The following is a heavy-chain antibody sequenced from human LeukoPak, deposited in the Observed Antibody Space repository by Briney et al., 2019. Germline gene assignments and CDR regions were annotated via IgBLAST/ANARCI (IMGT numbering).Heavy chain of an antibody. CDR2: IIPIFGTA. CDR1: GGTFSSYA. Sequence: SVKVSCKASGGTFSSYAISWVRQAPGQGLEWMGGIIPIFGTANYAQKFQGRVTMTRDTSISTAYMELSRLRSDDTAVYYCATEYYYAPGHWGQGTLVTVSS. CDR3: ATEYYYAPGH. D-gene: IGHD3-10*01. V-gene: IGHV1-69*05. J-gene: IGHJ4*02.